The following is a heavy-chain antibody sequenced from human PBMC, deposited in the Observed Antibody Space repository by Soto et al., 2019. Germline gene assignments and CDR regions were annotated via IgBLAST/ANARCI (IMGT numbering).Heavy chain of an antibody. CDR1: GFTVSNLF. CDR2: ISSDGNT. J-gene: IGHJ4*02. V-gene: IGHV3-66*01. D-gene: IGHD3-3*01. Sequence: EVQLVESGGGLVQPGGSVRLSCEASGFTVSNLFMTWVRQAPGKGLEWVSTISSDGNTYYADSVKGRFTISRDSFKNTVYLELNSLRAGDTAVYYCARDTFGGAYDFCHGGQGTLVSVPS. CDR3: ARDTFGGAYDFCH.